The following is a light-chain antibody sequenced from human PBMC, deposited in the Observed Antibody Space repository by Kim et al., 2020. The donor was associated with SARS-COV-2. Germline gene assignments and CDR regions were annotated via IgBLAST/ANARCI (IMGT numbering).Light chain of an antibody. CDR3: QTWDSITVV. V-gene: IGLV3-1*01. Sequence: GSPGKTASITCYGDKLGEKYACWYQQKPGQSPVLVIYQDTKRPSGIPERFSGSNSGNTATLTISGTQAMDEADYYCQTWDSITVVFGGGTQLTVL. CDR1: KLGEKY. CDR2: QDT. J-gene: IGLJ2*01.